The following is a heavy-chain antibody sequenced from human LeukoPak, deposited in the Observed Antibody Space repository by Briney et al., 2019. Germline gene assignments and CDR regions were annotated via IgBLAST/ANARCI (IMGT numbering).Heavy chain of an antibody. V-gene: IGHV3-9*01. J-gene: IGHJ4*02. CDR1: GFTFSTYA. D-gene: IGHD1-26*01. CDR3: AKDIASTGAEFDY. Sequence: GGSLRLSCSASGFTFSTYAMSWVRQAPGKGLEWVSGISWNSGSIGYADSVKGRFTISRDNAKNSLYLQMNSLRAEDTALYYCAKDIASTGAEFDYWGQGTLVTVSS. CDR2: ISWNSGSI.